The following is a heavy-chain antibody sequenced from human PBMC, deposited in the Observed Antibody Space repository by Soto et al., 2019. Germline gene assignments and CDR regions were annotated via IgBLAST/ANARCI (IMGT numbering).Heavy chain of an antibody. CDR3: ARSLMTTGDYYYGMDV. CDR2: IYPGDSDT. V-gene: IGHV5-51*01. CDR1: GYSFTSYW. D-gene: IGHD4-17*01. J-gene: IGHJ6*02. Sequence: GESLKISCKGSGYSFTSYWIGWVRQMPGKGLEWKGIIYPGDSDTRYSPSFQGQVTISADKSISTAYLQWSSLKASDTAMYYCARSLMTTGDYYYGMDVWGQGTTVTVSS.